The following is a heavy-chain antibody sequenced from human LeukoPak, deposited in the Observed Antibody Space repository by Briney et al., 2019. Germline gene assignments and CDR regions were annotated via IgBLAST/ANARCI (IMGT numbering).Heavy chain of an antibody. Sequence: ASVKASCKASGYTFTSYDINWVRQATGQGLEWMGWMNPNSGNTGYAQKFQGRVTMTRNTSISTAYMELSSLRSEDTAVYYCARVRITIFWGSYYYYGMDVWGQGTTVTVSS. CDR3: ARVRITIFWGSYYYYGMDV. CDR2: MNPNSGNT. J-gene: IGHJ6*02. D-gene: IGHD3-9*01. V-gene: IGHV1-8*01. CDR1: GYTFTSYD.